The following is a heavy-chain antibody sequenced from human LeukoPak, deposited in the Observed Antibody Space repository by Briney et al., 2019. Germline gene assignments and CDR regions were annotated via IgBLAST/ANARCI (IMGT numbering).Heavy chain of an antibody. CDR2: IYYSGST. CDR3: ARWDCSGGSCYRFYYYYIDV. Sequence: SETLSLTCTVSGGSITTNDYYWGWIRQPPGKGLEWIGTIYYSGSTYFNPSLKSRVTIPVDTSKNQFSLKLSSVTAADTAVYYCARWDCSGGSCYRFYYYYIDVWGKGTTVTVSS. J-gene: IGHJ6*03. D-gene: IGHD2-15*01. CDR1: GGSITTNDYY. V-gene: IGHV4-39*01.